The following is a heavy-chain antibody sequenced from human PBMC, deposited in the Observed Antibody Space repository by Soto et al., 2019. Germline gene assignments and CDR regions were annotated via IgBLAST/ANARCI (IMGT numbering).Heavy chain of an antibody. Sequence: QVQLQQSGPGLVKPSQTLSLTCTVSGGSISSGDYYWNWIRQHPENGLEWIGSIHHRGNTDHSPSLESRITISIDTSKNQFSLRLSSLTAADTAVYYCAREGGSYDSGGFLIRGAFDLWGQGTTVTVSP. CDR1: GGSISSGDYY. J-gene: IGHJ3*01. CDR2: IHHRGNT. D-gene: IGHD3-22*01. CDR3: AREGGSYDSGGFLIRGAFDL. V-gene: IGHV4-31*03.